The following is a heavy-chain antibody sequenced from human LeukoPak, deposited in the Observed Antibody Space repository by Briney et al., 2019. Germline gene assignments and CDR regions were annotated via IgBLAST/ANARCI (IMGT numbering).Heavy chain of an antibody. CDR2: IWYDGSNK. V-gene: IGHV3-33*01. CDR3: ARDDGWFGSPN. Sequence: GGSLRLSCAASGFTFSSYGMHWVRQAPGKGLEWVAVIWYDGSNKYYADSVKGRFTISRDNSKNTLYLQMNSLRAEDTAVYYCARDDGWFGSPNWGQGTLVTVSS. J-gene: IGHJ4*02. D-gene: IGHD3-10*01. CDR1: GFTFSSYG.